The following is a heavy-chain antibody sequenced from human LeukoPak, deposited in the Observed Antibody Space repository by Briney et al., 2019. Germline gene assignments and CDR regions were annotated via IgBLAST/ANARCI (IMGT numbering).Heavy chain of an antibody. D-gene: IGHD6-13*01. V-gene: IGHV3-21*01. Sequence: GGSLRLSCAASGFTFSSYSMNWVRQAPGKGLEWVSSISSSSSYIYYADSVKGRFTISRDNAKNSLYLQMNSLRAEDTAVYYCARDLSSSWYPYYFDYWGQGTLVTVSS. CDR3: ARDLSSSWYPYYFDY. J-gene: IGHJ4*02. CDR2: ISSSSSYI. CDR1: GFTFSSYS.